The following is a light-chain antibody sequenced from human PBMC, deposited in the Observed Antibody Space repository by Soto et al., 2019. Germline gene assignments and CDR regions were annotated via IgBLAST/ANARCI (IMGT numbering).Light chain of an antibody. CDR2: END. J-gene: IGLJ3*02. Sequence: NFMLTQPHSVSESPGKTVSISCTGSSGSIDSNYVQWYQQRPGSAPTTLIYENDHRASGVPDRFSGSVDISSNSASLTISGLKTEDEADYYCQSYDSTKYWVFGGGTKLTVL. CDR3: QSYDSTKYWV. CDR1: SGSIDSNY. V-gene: IGLV6-57*02.